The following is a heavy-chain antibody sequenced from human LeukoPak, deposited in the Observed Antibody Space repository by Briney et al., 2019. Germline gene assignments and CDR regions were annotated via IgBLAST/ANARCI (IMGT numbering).Heavy chain of an antibody. D-gene: IGHD6-13*01. CDR2: IKQDGSEK. V-gene: IGHV3-7*01. CDR3: ARDEPTIAAAGPLYYYYYYYMDV. Sequence: GRTLRLSCAACGFTFSSYWMSWVRQAPGKGLEWVANIKQDGSEKYYVDSVKGRFTISRDNAKNSLYLQMNSLRAEDMAVYYCARDEPTIAAAGPLYYYYYYYMDVWGKGTTVTVSS. J-gene: IGHJ6*03. CDR1: GFTFSSYW.